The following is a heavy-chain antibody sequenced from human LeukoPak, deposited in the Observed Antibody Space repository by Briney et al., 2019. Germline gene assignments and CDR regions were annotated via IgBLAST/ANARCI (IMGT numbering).Heavy chain of an antibody. D-gene: IGHD5-24*01. Sequence: GESLKISCKGSGYGINNYWIGWVRQMPGKGLEWMGIIYPADSDIRYSPSFQGQVTISADKSISTAYLQWSSLKASDTAMYYCARPAEGATSQFDYWGQGTLVTVSS. CDR1: GYGINNYW. CDR2: IYPADSDI. J-gene: IGHJ4*02. CDR3: ARPAEGATSQFDY. V-gene: IGHV5-51*01.